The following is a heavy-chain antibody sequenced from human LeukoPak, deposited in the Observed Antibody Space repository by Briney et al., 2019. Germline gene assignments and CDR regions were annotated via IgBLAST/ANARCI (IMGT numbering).Heavy chain of an antibody. Sequence: SETLSLTCTVSGGSISSYYWSWIRQPAGKGLEWIGRIYTSGGTNYNPSLKSRVTMSVDTSKNQFSLKLSSVTAADTAVYYCARLRYSSGWGLFDYWGQGTLVTVSS. J-gene: IGHJ4*02. CDR2: IYTSGGT. V-gene: IGHV4-4*07. D-gene: IGHD6-19*01. CDR3: ARLRYSSGWGLFDY. CDR1: GGSISSYY.